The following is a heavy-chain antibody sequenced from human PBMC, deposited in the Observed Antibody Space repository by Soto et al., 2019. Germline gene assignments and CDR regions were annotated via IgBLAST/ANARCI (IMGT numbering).Heavy chain of an antibody. Sequence: PVGSLRLSCAASGFTFSSYAMSWVRQSPGKVLEWVSGMSGGGGGTYYADSVKVRFTISRDNSKNTLYLQLNSLRAEDTAVYYCAKDNAGSGNYYNAFDYWGQGTLVTVTS. D-gene: IGHD3-10*01. CDR3: AKDNAGSGNYYNAFDY. J-gene: IGHJ4*02. CDR1: GFTFSSYA. CDR2: MSGGGGGT. V-gene: IGHV3-23*01.